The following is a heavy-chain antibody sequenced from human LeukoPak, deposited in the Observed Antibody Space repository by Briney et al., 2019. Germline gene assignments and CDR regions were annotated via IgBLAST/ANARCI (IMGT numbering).Heavy chain of an antibody. CDR2: IIPILGIA. Sequence: APVKVSCKASGGTFSSYAISWVRQAPGQGLEWMGRIIPILGIANYAQKFQGRVTITADKSTSTAYMELSSLRSEDTAVYYCARAPNYYDSSGYPPFDYWGQGTLVTVSS. J-gene: IGHJ4*02. D-gene: IGHD3-22*01. V-gene: IGHV1-69*04. CDR1: GGTFSSYA. CDR3: ARAPNYYDSSGYPPFDY.